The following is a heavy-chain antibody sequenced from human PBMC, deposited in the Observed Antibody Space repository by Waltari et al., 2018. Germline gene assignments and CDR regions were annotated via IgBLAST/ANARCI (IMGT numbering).Heavy chain of an antibody. D-gene: IGHD5-12*01. CDR3: ARDPHTRRGYNDY. CDR1: GFTFSSYS. Sequence: EVQLVESGGGLVKPGGSLRLSCAASGFTFSSYSMNWFRQAPGKGLEWVSSISSSSSYIYYADSVKGRFTISRDNAKNSLYLQMNSLRAEDTAVYYCARDPHTRRGYNDYWGQGTLVTVSS. J-gene: IGHJ4*02. V-gene: IGHV3-21*01. CDR2: ISSSSSYI.